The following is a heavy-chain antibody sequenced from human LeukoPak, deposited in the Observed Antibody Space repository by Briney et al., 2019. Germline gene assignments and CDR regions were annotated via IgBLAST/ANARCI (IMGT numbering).Heavy chain of an antibody. CDR2: IYYSGST. V-gene: IGHV4-59*01. Sequence: KPSETLSLTCTVSGGSISSYYWSWIRQPPGKGLEWIGYIYYSGSTNYNPSLKSRVTISVDTSKNQFSLKLSSVTAADTAVYYCARVGYYGSGSYYTPHSYYYYYMDVWGKGTTVTVSS. D-gene: IGHD3-10*01. J-gene: IGHJ6*03. CDR1: GGSISSYY. CDR3: ARVGYYGSGSYYTPHSYYYYYMDV.